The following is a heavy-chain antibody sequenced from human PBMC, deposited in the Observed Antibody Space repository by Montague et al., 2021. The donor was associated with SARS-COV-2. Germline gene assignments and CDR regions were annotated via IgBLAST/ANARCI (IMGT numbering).Heavy chain of an antibody. D-gene: IGHD2/OR15-2a*01. CDR3: ARGIQRVVLGVVGIGLHYYYNYMDV. CDR1: GGSFSGNN. V-gene: IGHV4-34*01. J-gene: IGHJ6*03. Sequence: SETLSLTCAVYGGSFSGNNWSWISQRPGPGMEWIGEINHSESTKYNPSLKSRVTISVETSKNQFSLKLSSVTAADTAVYYCARGIQRVVLGVVGIGLHYYYNYMDVWGKGTTVTVSS. CDR2: INHSEST.